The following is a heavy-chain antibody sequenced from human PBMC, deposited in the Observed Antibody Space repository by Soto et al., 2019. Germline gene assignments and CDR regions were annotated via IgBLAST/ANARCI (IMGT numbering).Heavy chain of an antibody. CDR1: GFTFSSYS. V-gene: IGHV3-21*01. CDR3: ARMGFVSGKNYYYYYGMDV. Sequence: KSGGSLRLSCAASGFTFSSYSMNWVRQAPGKGLEWVSSIGSSSSYIYYADSVKGRFTISRDNAKNSLYLQMNSLRAEDTAVYYCARMGFVSGKNYYYYYGMDVWGQGTTVTVSS. CDR2: IGSSSSYI. J-gene: IGHJ6*02. D-gene: IGHD2-15*01.